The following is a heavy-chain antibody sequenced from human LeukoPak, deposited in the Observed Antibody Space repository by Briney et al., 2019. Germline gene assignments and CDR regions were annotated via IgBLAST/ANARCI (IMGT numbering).Heavy chain of an antibody. V-gene: IGHV3-48*03. Sequence: QPGGSLRLSFAASGXTFSSYEMNWVRQAPGKGLEWVSHSSSSGSTIYYAGSVKGRFTIARDNAKNSVYLQMNSLRAEDTAVYYCARGSLHSAYGFDYWGQGTLVTVSS. CDR2: SSSSGSTI. J-gene: IGHJ4*02. D-gene: IGHD5-12*01. CDR3: ARGSLHSAYGFDY. CDR1: GXTFSSYE.